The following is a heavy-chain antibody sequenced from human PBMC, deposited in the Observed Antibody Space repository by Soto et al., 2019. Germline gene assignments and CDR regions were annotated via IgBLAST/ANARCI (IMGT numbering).Heavy chain of an antibody. J-gene: IGHJ4*03. V-gene: IGHV3-9*01. CDR1: GFTFDDYG. CDR2: INLNSGYI. D-gene: IGHD1-26*01. CDR3: AKELHSCFPSGIDY. Sequence: EVQLVESGGGLAQPGRSLRLSCAASGFTFDDYGMHWVRQAPGKGLEWVSSINLNSGYIDYADSVKGRFTVSRDNAKNSLYLHMNILSAEDKAFYYCAKELHSCFPSGIDYWGQGTLVTVSS.